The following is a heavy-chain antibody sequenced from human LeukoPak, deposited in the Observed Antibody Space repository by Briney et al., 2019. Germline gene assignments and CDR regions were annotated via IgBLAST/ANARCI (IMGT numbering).Heavy chain of an antibody. D-gene: IGHD6-13*01. J-gene: IGHJ4*02. CDR2: IYYSGST. Sequence: SETLSLTCTVSGGSISSYYWSWIRQPPGKGLEWIGYIYYSGSTNYNPSLKGRVTISVDTSKNQFSLKLSSVTAADTAAYYCARDGIAAAAENYFDYWGQGTLVTVSS. V-gene: IGHV4-59*01. CDR1: GGSISSYY. CDR3: ARDGIAAAAENYFDY.